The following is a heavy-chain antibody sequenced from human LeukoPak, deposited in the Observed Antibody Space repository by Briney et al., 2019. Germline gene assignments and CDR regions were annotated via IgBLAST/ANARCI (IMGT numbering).Heavy chain of an antibody. CDR1: GYTFTSYG. CDR2: ISAYNGNT. D-gene: IGHD3-10*01. V-gene: IGHV1-18*01. CDR3: ARGHGSGSTIYFDP. J-gene: IGHJ5*02. Sequence: ASVKVSCKASGYTFTSYGISWVRQAPGQGLEWMGWISAYNGNTNYAQKLQGRVTMTTDTSTSTAYMELSSLRSEDTAIYYCARGHGSGSTIYFDPWGQGTLVTVSS.